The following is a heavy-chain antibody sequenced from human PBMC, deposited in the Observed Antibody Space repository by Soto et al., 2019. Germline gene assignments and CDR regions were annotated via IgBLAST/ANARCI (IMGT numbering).Heavy chain of an antibody. D-gene: IGHD2-15*01. CDR1: GGSIRNVY. V-gene: IGHV4-59*01. CDR3: ARAHAPTLPFDY. Sequence: SETVSLTCTVSGGSIRNVYWSWIRQAPGKGLEWIGFIFHSGNAKYNPSLKSRATISVDTSKNQFSLSLDSVTAADTAVYFCARAHAPTLPFDYWGQGTLVTVSS. CDR2: IFHSGNA. J-gene: IGHJ4*01.